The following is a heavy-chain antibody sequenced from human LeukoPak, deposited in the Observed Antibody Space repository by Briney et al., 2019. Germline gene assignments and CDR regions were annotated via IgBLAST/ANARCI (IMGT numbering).Heavy chain of an antibody. V-gene: IGHV3-30*04. J-gene: IGHJ4*02. CDR2: ISYDGSNK. CDR1: GFTFSSFV. Sequence: PGRSLRLSCAASGFTFSSFVMHWVRQAPGKGLEWVAVISYDGSNKYYADSVKGRFTISRDNSKNTLYLHMNSLRAEDTAVYYCARGDGYNSFDYWGQGSLVTVSS. D-gene: IGHD5-24*01. CDR3: ARGDGYNSFDY.